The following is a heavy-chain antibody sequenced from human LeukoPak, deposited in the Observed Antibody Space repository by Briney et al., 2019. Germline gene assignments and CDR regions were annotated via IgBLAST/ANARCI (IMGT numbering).Heavy chain of an antibody. CDR3: GRLFYDFWSGHYYYYMDV. CDR1: GGSIRSTSYC. V-gene: IGHV4-39*01. D-gene: IGHD3-3*01. Sequence: SETLSLTCTVSGGSIRSTSYCWGWIRQPPGKGLEWIGSIYYSGSTYYNPSLKSRVTISVDTSKNQFSLKLSSVTAADTAVYYCGRLFYDFWSGHYYYYMDVWGKGTTVTVSS. J-gene: IGHJ6*03. CDR2: IYYSGST.